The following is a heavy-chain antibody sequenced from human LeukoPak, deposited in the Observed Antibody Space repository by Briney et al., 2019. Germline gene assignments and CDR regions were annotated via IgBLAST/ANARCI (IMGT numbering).Heavy chain of an antibody. V-gene: IGHV3-9*01. CDR2: ISWNSGSI. CDR3: AREGRNSIFGVVNHNLNDYFDY. CDR1: GFTFDDYA. Sequence: GGSLRLSCAASGFTFDDYAMHWVRQAPGKGLEWVSGISWNSGSIGYADSVKGRFTISRDNAKNSLYLQMNSLRAEDTAVYYCAREGRNSIFGVVNHNLNDYFDYWGQGTLVTASS. D-gene: IGHD3-3*01. J-gene: IGHJ4*02.